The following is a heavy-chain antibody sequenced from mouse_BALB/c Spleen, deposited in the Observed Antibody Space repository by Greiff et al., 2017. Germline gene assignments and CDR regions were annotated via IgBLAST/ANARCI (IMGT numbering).Heavy chain of an antibody. CDR1: GYSITSDYA. CDR2: ISYSGST. Sequence: EVHLVESGPGLVKPSQSLSLTCTVTGYSITSDYAWNWIRQFPGNKLEWMGYISYSGSTSYNPSLKSRISITRDTSKNQFFLQLNSVTTEDTATYYCAREGYLRAMDYWGQGTSVTVSS. J-gene: IGHJ4*01. D-gene: IGHD2-2*01. V-gene: IGHV3-2*02. CDR3: AREGYLRAMDY.